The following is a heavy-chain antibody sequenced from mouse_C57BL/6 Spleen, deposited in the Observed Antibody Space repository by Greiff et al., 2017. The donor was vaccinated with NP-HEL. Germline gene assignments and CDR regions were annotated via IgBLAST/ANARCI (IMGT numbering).Heavy chain of an antibody. V-gene: IGHV1-50*01. CDR2: IDPSDSYT. D-gene: IGHD2-3*01. J-gene: IGHJ4*01. CDR3: ARLNDGYYDAMDY. CDR1: GYTFTSYW. Sequence: VQLQQPGAELVKPGASVKLSCKASGYTFTSYWMQWVKQRPGQGLEWIGEIDPSDSYTNYNQKFKGKATLTVDTSSSTAYMQLSSLTSEDSAVYYCARLNDGYYDAMDYWGQGTSVTVSS.